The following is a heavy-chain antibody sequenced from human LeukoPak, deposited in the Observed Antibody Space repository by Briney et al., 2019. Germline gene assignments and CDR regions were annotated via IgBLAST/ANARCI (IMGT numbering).Heavy chain of an antibody. Sequence: ASIKVSCKSSGYTFTDYYVHWVRQAPGQGLEWMGRINPNSGDTNYAQIFQGRVTMSRDTSISTAYLELNSLIFDDTAVFYCARSTITTTAAGHFDLWGRGNLVTVSS. CDR1: GYTFTDYY. J-gene: IGHJ2*01. D-gene: IGHD6-13*01. V-gene: IGHV1-2*06. CDR3: ARSTITTTAAGHFDL. CDR2: INPNSGDT.